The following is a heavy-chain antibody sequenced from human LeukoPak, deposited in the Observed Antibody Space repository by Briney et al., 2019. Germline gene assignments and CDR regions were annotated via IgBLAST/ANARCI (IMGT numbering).Heavy chain of an antibody. CDR1: GFAFSSYG. D-gene: IGHD5-24*01. CDR3: AKTIPYWYFDL. Sequence: GGSLRLSCAASGFAFSSYGMSWVRQAPGKGLEWVSAIGGDSGTTYADSVKGRFTISRDNSKYTVHLQMNSLRAEDTAIYYCAKTIPYWYFDLWGRGTLVTVSS. J-gene: IGHJ2*01. V-gene: IGHV3-23*01. CDR2: IGGDSGTT.